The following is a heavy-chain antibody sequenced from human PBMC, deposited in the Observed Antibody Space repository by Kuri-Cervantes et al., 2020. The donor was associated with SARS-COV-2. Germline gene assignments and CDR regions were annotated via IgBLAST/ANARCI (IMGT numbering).Heavy chain of an antibody. CDR2: IDHIGTT. CDR3: ATGTGYYPNDAFDI. CDR1: GASISDYY. J-gene: IGHJ3*02. D-gene: IGHD3-9*01. Sequence: GSLRLSCNVSGASISDYYCRWIRQPPGRGLEWIGYIDHIGTTNFNPSLKSRVTMSVDTSKNHLSLSLSFVTAADTAVYYCATGTGYYPNDAFDIWGQGKMVTVSS. V-gene: IGHV4-59*01.